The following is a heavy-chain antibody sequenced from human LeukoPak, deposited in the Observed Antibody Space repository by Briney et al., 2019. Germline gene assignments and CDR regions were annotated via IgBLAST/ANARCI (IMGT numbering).Heavy chain of an antibody. V-gene: IGHV3-30*02. Sequence: GGSLRLSCAASGFIFSSYGMHWVRQAPDKGLEWVAFTRYDGSRKYYADSVKGRFTISRDNSKNTLYLQMSSLRADDTAVYYCSRRSVTTFDYWGQGTLVTVSS. CDR1: GFIFSSYG. J-gene: IGHJ4*02. CDR2: TRYDGSRK. CDR3: SRRSVTTFDY. D-gene: IGHD4-17*01.